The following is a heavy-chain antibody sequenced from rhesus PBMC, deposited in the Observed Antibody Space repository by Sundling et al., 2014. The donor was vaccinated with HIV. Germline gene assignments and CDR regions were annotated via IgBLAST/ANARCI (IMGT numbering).Heavy chain of an antibody. Sequence: QVQLQESGPGLVKPSETLSLTCAVSGGSISGGYYWSWIRQPPGKGLEWIGRLYGSGGNTDYNPSLKSRVTISIDTSKNQFSLKLTSVTAADTAVYYCATNNWNYEAPLDFWGQGVVVTVSS. CDR2: LYGSGGNT. CDR1: GGSISGGYY. D-gene: IGHD1-26*01. CDR3: ATNNWNYEAPLDF. J-gene: IGHJ6*01. V-gene: IGHV4-160*01.